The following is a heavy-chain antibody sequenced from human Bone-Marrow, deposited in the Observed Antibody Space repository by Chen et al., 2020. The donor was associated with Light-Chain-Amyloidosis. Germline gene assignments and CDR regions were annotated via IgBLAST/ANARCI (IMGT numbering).Heavy chain of an antibody. D-gene: IGHD2-21*01. CDR1: GYTFPNYW. CDR3: ARRRDCYNFDY. J-gene: IGHJ4*02. CDR2: IYPDDSDA. Sequence: EVQLEQSGPEVKKPGESLKISCKGSGYTFPNYWIGWVRQMPGKGLEWMGVIYPDDSDAVYSPSFEGQVTISGGKSIATAYLQWRGLKASDTAMYYCARRRDCYNFDYWGQGTLVTVSS. V-gene: IGHV5-51*01.